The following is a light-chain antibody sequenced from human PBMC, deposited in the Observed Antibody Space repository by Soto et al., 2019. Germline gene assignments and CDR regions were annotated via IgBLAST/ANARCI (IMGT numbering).Light chain of an antibody. CDR1: QSVSGNN. J-gene: IGKJ1*01. CDR3: QQYGSSRT. CDR2: GTS. V-gene: IGKV3-20*01. Sequence: EIVLTQSPGTLSLSPGERATLSCRASQSVSGNNLAWYQRKPAQAPRLLIYGTSSRATGIPDRFSGSGSGTDFTLTISRLEPEDSAVYYCQQYGSSRTFGQGTKVDIK.